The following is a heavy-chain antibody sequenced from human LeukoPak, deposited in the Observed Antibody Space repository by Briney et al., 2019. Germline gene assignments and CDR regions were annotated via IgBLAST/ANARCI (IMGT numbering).Heavy chain of an antibody. V-gene: IGHV3-48*03. D-gene: IGHD6-13*01. CDR1: GFTVSSHE. CDR2: ISSSGTSI. J-gene: IGHJ5*02. CDR3: ARGPYSSSWSAWFDP. Sequence: GGSLRLSCAASGFTVSSHEMNWVRQAPGKGLEWDSYISSSGTSIYYADTVKGRFTISRDNAKNSLYLQMNSLRAEDTAFYYCARGPYSSSWSAWFDPWGQGTLVTVPS.